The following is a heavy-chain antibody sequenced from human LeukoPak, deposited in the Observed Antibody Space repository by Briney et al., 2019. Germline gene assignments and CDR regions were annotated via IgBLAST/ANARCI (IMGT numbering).Heavy chain of an antibody. CDR1: GFTVSTDH. J-gene: IGHJ4*02. Sequence: GGSLRLSCAASGFTVSTDHMSWVHQAPGKGLEWVAISYSGGTSQHAESVKGRFTISRDNSKNTLYLQMNSLRAEDTALYYCARVWELSFDYWGQGTLVTVSS. V-gene: IGHV3-53*01. CDR2: SYSGGTS. CDR3: ARVWELSFDY. D-gene: IGHD1-26*01.